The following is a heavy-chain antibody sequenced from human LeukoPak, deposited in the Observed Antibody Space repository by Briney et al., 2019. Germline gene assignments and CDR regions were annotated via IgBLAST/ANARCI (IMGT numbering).Heavy chain of an antibody. J-gene: IGHJ4*02. Sequence: SETLSLTCAVYGGSFSGYYWSWIRQPPGKGLGWIGEINHSGSTNYNPSLKSRVTISVDTSKNQFSLKLSSVTAADTAVYYCARRPPYYYDSSGPSWGQGTLVTVSS. CDR1: GGSFSGYY. V-gene: IGHV4-34*01. D-gene: IGHD3-22*01. CDR2: INHSGST. CDR3: ARRPPYYYDSSGPS.